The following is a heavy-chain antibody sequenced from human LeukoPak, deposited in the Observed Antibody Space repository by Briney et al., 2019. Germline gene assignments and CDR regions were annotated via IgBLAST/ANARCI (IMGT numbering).Heavy chain of an antibody. Sequence: SVKVSCKASGGTFSSYAISWVRQAPGQGLEWMGRIIPILGIANYAQKFQGRVTITADKSTSTAYMELSSLRSEDTAVYYCATQGVGYYYDSSGFLDYWGQGTLVTVSS. CDR1: GGTFSSYA. J-gene: IGHJ4*02. D-gene: IGHD3-22*01. CDR3: ATQGVGYYYDSSGFLDY. CDR2: IIPILGIA. V-gene: IGHV1-69*04.